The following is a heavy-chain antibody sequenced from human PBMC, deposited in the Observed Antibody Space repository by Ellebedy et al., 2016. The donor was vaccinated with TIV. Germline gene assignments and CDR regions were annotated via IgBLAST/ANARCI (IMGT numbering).Heavy chain of an antibody. CDR3: TRETNPPPGALAGTGFDC. V-gene: IGHV3-30*02. Sequence: PGGSLRLSCVASGFSFSTHGMHWVRQAPGKGLEWVAFKRFDGRTEYNGDSVKGRFIISRDFSKNTLYLQITRLRSEDTGIYYCTRETNPPPGALAGTGFDCWGQGTLVIVSS. CDR2: KRFDGRTE. J-gene: IGHJ4*02. D-gene: IGHD6-19*01. CDR1: GFSFSTHG.